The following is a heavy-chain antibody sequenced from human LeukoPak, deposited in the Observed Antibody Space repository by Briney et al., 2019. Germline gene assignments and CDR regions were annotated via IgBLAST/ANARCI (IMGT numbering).Heavy chain of an antibody. Sequence: GGSLRLSCAASGFTFSSYWIIWVRQSPGKGLEWVASIKQYGSEKYCVDSVKARFTISRDNANNSLYLQMKSLRADDTAVYYCARDIGLRKAAPPGWFDPWGQGALVTVSS. CDR2: IKQYGSEK. CDR3: ARDIGLRKAAPPGWFDP. J-gene: IGHJ5*02. CDR1: GFTFSSYW. V-gene: IGHV3-7*01. D-gene: IGHD6-6*01.